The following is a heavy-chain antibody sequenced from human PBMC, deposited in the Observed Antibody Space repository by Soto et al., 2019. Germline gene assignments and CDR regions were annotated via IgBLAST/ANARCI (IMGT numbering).Heavy chain of an antibody. J-gene: IGHJ6*03. V-gene: IGHV3-48*01. CDR2: ISSSSSTI. CDR3: ARGAKDYYYMDV. Sequence: GGSLRLSCAASGFTFSSYSMNWVRQAPGKGLEWVSYISSSSSTIYYADSVKGRFTISRDNAKNSLYLQMNSLRAEDTAVYYCARGAKDYYYMDVWGKGTTVTVSS. CDR1: GFTFSSYS.